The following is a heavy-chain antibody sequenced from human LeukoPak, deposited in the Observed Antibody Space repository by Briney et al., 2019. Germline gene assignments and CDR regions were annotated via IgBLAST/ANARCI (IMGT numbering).Heavy chain of an antibody. CDR3: AKSQQLELFFGPDAFDI. CDR1: GFTFRSHA. D-gene: IGHD1-1*01. J-gene: IGHJ3*02. Sequence: GGSLRLSCGASGFTFRSHAMNWVRQAPGKGLEWVSAITGSGAGGTDYADSVKGRFTISRDNSKNTVYLEMNSLRAEDTAVYYCAKSQQLELFFGPDAFDIWGQGTMVSVSS. CDR2: ITGSGAGGT. V-gene: IGHV3-23*01.